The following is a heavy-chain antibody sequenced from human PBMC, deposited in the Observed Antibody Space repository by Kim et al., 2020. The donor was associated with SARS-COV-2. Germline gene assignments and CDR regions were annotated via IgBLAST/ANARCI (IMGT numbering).Heavy chain of an antibody. J-gene: IGHJ6*02. CDR1: GYTFTGYY. Sequence: ASVKVSCKASGYTFTGYYMHWVRQAPGQGLEWMGRINPNSGGTNYAQKFQGRVTMTRDTSISTAYMELSRLRSDDTAVYYCARWPIVADAYYYYYGMDVWGQGTTVTVSS. D-gene: IGHD5-12*01. CDR2: INPNSGGT. V-gene: IGHV1-2*06. CDR3: ARWPIVADAYYYYYGMDV.